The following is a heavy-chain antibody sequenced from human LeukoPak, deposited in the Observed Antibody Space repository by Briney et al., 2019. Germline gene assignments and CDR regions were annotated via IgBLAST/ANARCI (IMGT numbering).Heavy chain of an antibody. J-gene: IGHJ6*04. CDR3: AELGITMIGGV. CDR1: GFTFSSYE. CDR2: IISSGSTI. Sequence: GGSLRLSCAASGFTFSSYEMNWVRQAPGKGLEWVSYIISSGSTIYYADSVKGRFTISRDNAKNSLYLQMNSLRAEHTAVYYCAELGITMIGGVWGKGTTVTISS. V-gene: IGHV3-48*03. D-gene: IGHD3-10*02.